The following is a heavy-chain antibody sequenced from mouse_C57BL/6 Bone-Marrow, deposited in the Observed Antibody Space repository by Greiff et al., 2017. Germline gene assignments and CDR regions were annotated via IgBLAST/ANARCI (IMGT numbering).Heavy chain of an antibody. CDR2: IDPSDSYT. CDR1: GYTFTSYW. CDR3: ARGLFDY. Sequence: QVQLQQPGAELVMPGASVKLSCKASGYTFTSYWMHWVKQRPGQGLEWIGEIDPSDSYTNYNQKFKGKSTLTVDKSSSTAYMQLSSLTSEDAAVYYCARGLFDYWGQGTTLTVSS. V-gene: IGHV1-69*01. J-gene: IGHJ2*01.